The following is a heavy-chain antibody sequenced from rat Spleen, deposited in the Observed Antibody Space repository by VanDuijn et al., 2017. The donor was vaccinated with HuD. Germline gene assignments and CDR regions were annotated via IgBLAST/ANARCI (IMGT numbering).Heavy chain of an antibody. CDR3: ATAGSRVSRFAY. J-gene: IGHJ3*01. D-gene: IGHD1-4*01. V-gene: IGHV5-25*01. CDR1: GFTFSDYY. Sequence: EVQLVESGGGLVRPGRSLKLSCAASGFTFSDYYMAWVRQAPTKGLEWVASISTGGGNTHYRASAKGRFTISRDSAKSTLYLQMDSRRSEDTATYYCATAGSRVSRFAYWGQGTLVTVSS. CDR2: ISTGGGNT.